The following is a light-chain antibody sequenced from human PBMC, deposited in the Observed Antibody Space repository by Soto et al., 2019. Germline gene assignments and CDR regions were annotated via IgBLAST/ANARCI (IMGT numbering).Light chain of an antibody. CDR1: QSVSSN. CDR2: GAS. J-gene: IGKJ1*01. Sequence: EIVMTQSPATLSVSPGERATLSCRASQSVSSNLAWYQQKPGQAPRLLIYGASTRATGIPARFSGSGSGIEFTLTISSLQSEDFAVYYCQQYNNWPPWTFGQETKVEMK. CDR3: QQYNNWPPWT. V-gene: IGKV3-15*01.